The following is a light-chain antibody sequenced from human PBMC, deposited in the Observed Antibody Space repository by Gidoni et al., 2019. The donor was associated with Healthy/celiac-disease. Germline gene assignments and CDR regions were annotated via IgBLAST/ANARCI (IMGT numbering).Light chain of an antibody. CDR3: QQYGSSPPYT. V-gene: IGKV3-20*01. CDR2: GAS. CDR1: QSVSSSY. Sequence: EIVLTQSPGTLSLSPGERATLSCRASQSVSSSYLAWYQQKPGQAPRLLIYGASSRATGIPDRFSGSGSGTDFTLTISRLVPEDFAVYYCQQYGSSPPYTFXQXTKLEIK. J-gene: IGKJ2*01.